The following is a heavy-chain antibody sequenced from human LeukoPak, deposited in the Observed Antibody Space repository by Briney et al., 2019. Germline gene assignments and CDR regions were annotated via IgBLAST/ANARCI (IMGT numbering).Heavy chain of an antibody. V-gene: IGHV4-59*01. CDR2: IYYSGST. CDR1: GGSISSYY. J-gene: IGHJ4*02. D-gene: IGHD3-22*01. CDR3: ARMYYYDSSGYYRPYFDY. Sequence: PETLSLTCTVSGGSISSYYWSWIRQPPGKGLEWIGYIYYSGSTNYNPSLKSRVTISVDTSKNQFSLKLSSVTAADTAVYYCARMYYYDSSGYYRPYFDYWGQGTLVTVSS.